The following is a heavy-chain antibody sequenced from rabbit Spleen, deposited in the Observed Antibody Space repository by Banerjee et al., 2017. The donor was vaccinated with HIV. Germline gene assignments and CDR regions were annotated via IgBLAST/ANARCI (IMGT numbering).Heavy chain of an antibody. CDR1: GFSFSSGYD. V-gene: IGHV1S40*01. D-gene: IGHD1-1*01. J-gene: IGHJ4*01. CDR3: ARDADIYSGLDCALNL. Sequence: QSLEESGGGLVKPGASLTLTCGASGFSFSSGYDMCWVRQAPGKGLEWIACIYTGGAKTYYAGWAKGRFTISKTSSTTATLQMTSLTAADTATYFCARDADIYSGLDCALNLWGPGTLVTVS. CDR2: IYTGGAKT.